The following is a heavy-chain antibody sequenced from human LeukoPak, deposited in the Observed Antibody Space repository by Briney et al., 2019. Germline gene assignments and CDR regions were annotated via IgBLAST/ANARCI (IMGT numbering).Heavy chain of an antibody. D-gene: IGHD4-17*01. CDR2: INPSNGNP. CDR1: GYTFKTYA. V-gene: IGHV7-4-1*02. CDR3: ARDTPDGRVTKFDY. Sequence: ASVKVSCKSSGYTFKTYAINSLRQAPGQGLEWVGWINPSNGNPTYAQGFTGRFVFSLDTSVSTAFLHISSLQIEDTAVYYCARDTPDGRVTKFDYWGQGTLVTVSS. J-gene: IGHJ4*02.